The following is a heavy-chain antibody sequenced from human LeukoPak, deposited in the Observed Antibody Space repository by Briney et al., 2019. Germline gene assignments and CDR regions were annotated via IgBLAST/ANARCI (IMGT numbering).Heavy chain of an antibody. V-gene: IGHV3-11*06. CDR3: ARHGPWDYGGNSGEWFDP. D-gene: IGHD4-23*01. CDR1: GFTFSDYY. CDR2: ISGSSSYT. J-gene: IGHJ5*02. Sequence: GGSLRLSCAASGFTFSDYYMSWIRQAPGKGLEWVSYISGSSSYTNYADSVKGRFTISRDNAKNSLYLQMNSLRAEDTAVYYCARHGPWDYGGNSGEWFDPWGQGTLVTVSS.